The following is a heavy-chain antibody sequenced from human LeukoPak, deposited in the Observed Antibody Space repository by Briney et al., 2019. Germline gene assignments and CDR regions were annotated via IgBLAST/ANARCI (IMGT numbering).Heavy chain of an antibody. Sequence: QTGGSLRLSCAASGFTVSSNYMSWVRQAPGKGLEWVSIIYSGGSTYYADSVKGRFTISRDNSKNTLYLQMNSLRAEDTAVYYCAKDQGVRGVGFDYWGQGTLVTVSS. J-gene: IGHJ4*02. CDR1: GFTVSSNY. D-gene: IGHD3-10*01. V-gene: IGHV3-53*01. CDR2: IYSGGST. CDR3: AKDQGVRGVGFDY.